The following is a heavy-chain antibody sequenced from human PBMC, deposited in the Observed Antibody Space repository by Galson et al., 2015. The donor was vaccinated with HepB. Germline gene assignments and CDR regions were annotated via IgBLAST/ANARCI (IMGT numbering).Heavy chain of an antibody. CDR2: ISSSGGYT. D-gene: IGHD2/OR15-2a*01. V-gene: IGHV3-11*05. CDR1: GFSFSDYY. CDR3: ARGEWTTYFDY. J-gene: IGHJ4*02. Sequence: SLRLSCATSGFSFSDYYMAWIRQAPGKGLEWVSSISSSGGYTIYADSVKGRFTISRDNTENSLFLQLNSLRAEDTAVYYCARGEWTTYFDYWGQGTLVTVSS.